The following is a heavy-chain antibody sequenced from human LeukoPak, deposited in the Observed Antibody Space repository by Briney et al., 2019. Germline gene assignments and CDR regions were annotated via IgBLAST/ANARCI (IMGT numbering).Heavy chain of an antibody. CDR1: GFTVSSNY. CDR2: ISSSSNYI. D-gene: IGHD5-18*01. Sequence: GGSLRLSCAASGFTVSSNYMSWVRQAPGKGLEWVSSISSSSNYIYYADSVKGRFTISRDNAKNSLYLQMNSLRAEDTAVYYCARAQYSYYYYYYMDVWGKGTTVTISS. J-gene: IGHJ6*03. CDR3: ARAQYSYYYYYYMDV. V-gene: IGHV3-21*01.